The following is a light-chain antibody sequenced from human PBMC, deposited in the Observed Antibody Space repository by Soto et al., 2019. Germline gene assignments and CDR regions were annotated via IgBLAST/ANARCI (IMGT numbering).Light chain of an antibody. CDR1: QVISND. V-gene: IGKV1-17*01. Sequence: QMTLSSSTLSASVGGRVAITCRASQVISNDLGWYQQKPGKAPKRLIYGAYTLQSGVPSRFSGSGSGTEFTLTISSLQAEDFATYYCQQHDSYPQTFGQGTKVDIK. CDR2: GAY. J-gene: IGKJ1*01. CDR3: QQHDSYPQT.